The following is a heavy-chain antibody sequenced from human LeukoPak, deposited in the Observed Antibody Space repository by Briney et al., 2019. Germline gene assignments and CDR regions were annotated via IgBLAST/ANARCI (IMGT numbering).Heavy chain of an antibody. CDR3: ARSIVVVPAASFGNFDFDY. V-gene: IGHV1-46*01. J-gene: IGHJ4*02. CDR2: INPSGGST. CDR1: GYTFTSYY. Sequence: ASVKVSCKASGYTFTSYYMHWVRQAPGQGREWMGIINPSGGSTSYAQKFQGRVTMTRDTSTSTVYMELSSLRSEDTAVYYCARSIVVVPAASFGNFDFDYWGQGTLVTVSS. D-gene: IGHD2-2*01.